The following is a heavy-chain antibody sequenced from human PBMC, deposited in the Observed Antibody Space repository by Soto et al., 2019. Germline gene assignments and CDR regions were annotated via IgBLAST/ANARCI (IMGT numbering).Heavy chain of an antibody. V-gene: IGHV6-1*01. CDR3: ARSEEDSDYYYYGMDV. D-gene: IGHD2-15*01. Sequence: SQSLSLTCVGSGDTVSSNSVAWNWVRQSPSRGLEWLGRTYYRSRWYSDYAVSVRSRININADTSKNQVSLQLNSVTPEDTAVYYCARSEEDSDYYYYGMDVWGQGTTVTVSS. CDR2: TYYRSRWYS. J-gene: IGHJ6*02. CDR1: GDTVSSNSVA.